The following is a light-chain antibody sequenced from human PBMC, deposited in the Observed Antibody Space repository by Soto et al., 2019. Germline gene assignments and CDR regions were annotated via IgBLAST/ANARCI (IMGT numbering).Light chain of an antibody. CDR3: QQYHNWPPQYT. J-gene: IGKJ2*01. Sequence: EIVMTQSAATLSVSPGDSATLSCRASQSISSNLAWYQQRPGQAPRLLIHGASTRATGVPARFSGSGSGTEFTVTISSLQSEDFAVYHCQQYHNWPPQYTFGQGTKLQIK. V-gene: IGKV3-15*01. CDR1: QSISSN. CDR2: GAS.